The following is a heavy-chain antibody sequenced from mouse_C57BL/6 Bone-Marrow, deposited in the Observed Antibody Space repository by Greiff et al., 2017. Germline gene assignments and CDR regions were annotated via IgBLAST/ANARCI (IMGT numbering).Heavy chain of an antibody. V-gene: IGHV1-15*01. J-gene: IGHJ2*01. CDR2: IDPETGGT. CDR3: TRRDYDGYYFDY. D-gene: IGHD2-4*01. CDR1: GYTFTDYE. Sequence: VQLQESGAELVRPGASVTLSCKASGYTFTDYEMHWVKQTPVHGLEWIGAIDPETGGTAYNQKFKGKAILTADKSSSTAYMERRSLTSEDSAVYYCTRRDYDGYYFDYWGQGTTLTVSS.